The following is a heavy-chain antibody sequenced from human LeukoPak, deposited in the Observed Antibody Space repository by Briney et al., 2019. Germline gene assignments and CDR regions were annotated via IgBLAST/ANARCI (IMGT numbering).Heavy chain of an antibody. Sequence: PGRSLRLSCAASGFTFSSYAMHWVRQAPGKGLEWVSAISGSGGSTYYADSVKGRFTISRDNSKNTLYLQMNSLRAEDTAVYYCAKDRNPMDYGGPFDYWGQGTLVTVSS. J-gene: IGHJ4*02. D-gene: IGHD4-23*01. CDR3: AKDRNPMDYGGPFDY. V-gene: IGHV3-23*01. CDR2: ISGSGGST. CDR1: GFTFSSYA.